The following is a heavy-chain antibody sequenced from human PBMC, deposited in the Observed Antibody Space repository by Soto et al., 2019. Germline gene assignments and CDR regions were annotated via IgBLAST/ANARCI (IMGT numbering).Heavy chain of an antibody. V-gene: IGHV4-61*01. J-gene: IGHJ5*02. CDR2: IYYSGST. CDR1: GGSVSSGSYY. D-gene: IGHD1-26*01. Sequence: SETLSLTCTVSGGSVSSGSYYWSWIRQPPGKGLEWIGYIYYSGSTNYNPSLKSRVTISVDTSKNQFSLKLSSVTAADTAVYYCARVVGATSETYVDWFDPWGQGTLVTVSS. CDR3: ARVVGATSETYVDWFDP.